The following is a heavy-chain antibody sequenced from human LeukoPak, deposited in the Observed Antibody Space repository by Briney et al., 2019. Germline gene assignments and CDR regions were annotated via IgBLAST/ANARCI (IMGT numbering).Heavy chain of an antibody. V-gene: IGHV4-39*07. CDR2: IYYSGST. J-gene: IGHJ4*02. Sequence: PSETLSLTCTVSGGSISSSSYYWGWIRQPPGKGLGWIGSIYYSGSTYYNPSLKSRVTISVDTSKNQFSLKLSSVTAADTAVYYCARLKRTTVTTGWYFDYWGQGTLVTVSS. D-gene: IGHD4-17*01. CDR3: ARLKRTTVTTGWYFDY. CDR1: GGSISSSSYY.